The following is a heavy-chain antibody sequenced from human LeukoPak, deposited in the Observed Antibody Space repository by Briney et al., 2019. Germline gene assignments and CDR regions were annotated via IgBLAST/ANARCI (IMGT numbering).Heavy chain of an antibody. CDR3: ARNSGSRGLDY. J-gene: IGHJ4*02. Sequence: PGGSLRLSCAASGFTFSSYGMHWVRQAPGKGLEGVAVISYDGSNKYYADSVKGRFTISRDNSKNTLYLQMNSLRAEDTAVYYCARNSGSRGLDYWGQGTLVTVSS. D-gene: IGHD1-26*01. CDR2: ISYDGSNK. V-gene: IGHV3-30*03. CDR1: GFTFSSYG.